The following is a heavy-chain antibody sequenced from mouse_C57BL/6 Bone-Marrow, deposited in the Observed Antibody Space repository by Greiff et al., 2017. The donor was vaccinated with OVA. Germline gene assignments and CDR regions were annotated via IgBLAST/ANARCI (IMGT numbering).Heavy chain of an antibody. Sequence: EVQLQQSGTVLARPGASVTMSCKTSGYTFTSYWMHWVKQRPGQGLEWIGAIYPGNSDTSYNQKFKGKAKLTAVTSASTAYMELSSLTNEDSAVYDCTDSYYYGSRVLAYWGQGTLVTVSA. CDR1: GYTFTSYW. CDR2: IYPGNSDT. V-gene: IGHV1-5*01. CDR3: TDSYYYGSRVLAY. D-gene: IGHD1-1*01. J-gene: IGHJ3*01.